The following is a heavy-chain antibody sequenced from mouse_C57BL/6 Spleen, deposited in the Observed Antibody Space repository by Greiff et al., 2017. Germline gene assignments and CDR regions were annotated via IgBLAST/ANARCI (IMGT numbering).Heavy chain of an antibody. CDR3: ALDGYPGYAMDS. Sequence: VQLQQSGAELVQPGASVKLSCTASGFNITDYYMHWVKQRTEQGLEWIGRIDPEDGVTKYAPKFQGKATITADPSSNTAYLQLSSLTSEDTAVYYCALDGYPGYAMDSWGQGTSVTVSS. CDR2: IDPEDGVT. V-gene: IGHV14-2*01. CDR1: GFNITDYY. J-gene: IGHJ4*01. D-gene: IGHD2-3*01.